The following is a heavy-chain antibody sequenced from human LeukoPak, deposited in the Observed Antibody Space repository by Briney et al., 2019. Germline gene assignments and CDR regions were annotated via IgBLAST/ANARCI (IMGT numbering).Heavy chain of an antibody. CDR2: VIRDGSFT. D-gene: IGHD5-24*01. V-gene: IGHV3-74*01. CDR3: VRDGDDFNFDY. J-gene: IGHJ4*02. CDR1: GFTFRSYW. Sequence: TGGSLRLSCAASGFTFRSYWMHWVRQAPGKGLEWVSRVIRDGSFTNYADSVKGRFTISGDNAKNTLYLQMSSLRAEDTAVYFCVRDGDDFNFDYWGQGSLVTVSS.